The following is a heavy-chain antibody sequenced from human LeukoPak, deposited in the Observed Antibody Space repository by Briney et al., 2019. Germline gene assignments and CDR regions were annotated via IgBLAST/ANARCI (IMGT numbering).Heavy chain of an antibody. CDR2: INPDSGGT. Sequence: ASVKVSCKTSGYTFTNYGISWVRQAPGQGLEWMGWINPDSGGTNYAQKFQGRVTMTRDTSISTAYMELNRLRSDDTAVYYCARGWQWWDSWGQGTLVTVSS. J-gene: IGHJ4*02. D-gene: IGHD2-15*01. CDR1: GYTFTNYG. CDR3: ARGWQWWDS. V-gene: IGHV1-2*02.